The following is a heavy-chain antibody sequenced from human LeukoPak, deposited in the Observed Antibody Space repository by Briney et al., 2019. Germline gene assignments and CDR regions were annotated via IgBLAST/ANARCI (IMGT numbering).Heavy chain of an antibody. D-gene: IGHD3-22*01. Sequence: PSEALSLTCAVSGYSISSGYYWGWIRQPPGKGLEWIGSIYHSGSTYYNPSLKSRVTISVDTSKNQFSLKLSSVTAAATAVYYCARDIPYYYDSSGYFDYWGQGTLVTVSS. CDR2: IYHSGST. CDR3: ARDIPYYYDSSGYFDY. J-gene: IGHJ4*02. CDR1: GYSISSGYY. V-gene: IGHV4-38-2*02.